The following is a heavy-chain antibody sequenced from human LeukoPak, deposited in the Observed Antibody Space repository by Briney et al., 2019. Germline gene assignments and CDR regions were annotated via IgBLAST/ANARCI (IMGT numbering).Heavy chain of an antibody. V-gene: IGHV1-24*01. Sequence: ASVKVSRTVSGHTLSELAIHWVLLAPGKGLEWMGGFDPENSETIYAQKFQGRGTMSEETSTDTAYMCLRTLKSDSSAIYYRATDGGDYDLCWGQGTLVTVSS. J-gene: IGHJ4*02. CDR1: GHTLSELA. CDR2: FDPENSET. D-gene: IGHD2-21*02. CDR3: ATDGGDYDLC.